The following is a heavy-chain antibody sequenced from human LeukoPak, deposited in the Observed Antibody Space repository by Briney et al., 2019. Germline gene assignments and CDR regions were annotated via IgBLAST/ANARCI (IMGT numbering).Heavy chain of an antibody. CDR1: GFTVSSNY. CDR2: IYSGGST. Sequence: GGSLRLSCAASGFTVSSNYMSWVRQAPGKGLEWVSVIYSGGSTYYADSVKGRFTISRDNSKNTLYLQMNSLRAEDTAVYYCASPTVTTGNDAFDNWGQGTMVTVSS. CDR3: ASPTVTTGNDAFDN. V-gene: IGHV3-66*01. D-gene: IGHD4-17*01. J-gene: IGHJ3*02.